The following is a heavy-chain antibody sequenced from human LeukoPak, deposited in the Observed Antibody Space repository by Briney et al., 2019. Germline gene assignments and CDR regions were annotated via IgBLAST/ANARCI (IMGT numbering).Heavy chain of an antibody. Sequence: GGSLRLSCAASGFTFSSYSMNWVRQAPGKGLEWVSSISSSSSYIYYADSVKGRFTISRDNAKNSLYLQMNSLRAEDTAVYYCAKDAKVPYSNYVNWFDPWGQGTLVTVSS. V-gene: IGHV3-21*01. D-gene: IGHD4-11*01. CDR2: ISSSSSYI. CDR1: GFTFSSYS. J-gene: IGHJ5*02. CDR3: AKDAKVPYSNYVNWFDP.